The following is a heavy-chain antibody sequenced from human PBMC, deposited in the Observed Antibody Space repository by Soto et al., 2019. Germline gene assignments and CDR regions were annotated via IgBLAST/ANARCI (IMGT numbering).Heavy chain of an antibody. Sequence: SQTLSLTCVISGDSVSSNSATWNWIRQSPSRGLEWLGRTYYRSKWYDDYAISVKSRITINPDTSKNQFSLQLNSVTPEDTAVYYCASGYDYVWGSYRQYYFDYWGQGTLVTVSS. J-gene: IGHJ4*02. CDR1: GDSVSSNSAT. CDR3: ASGYDYVWGSYRQYYFDY. CDR2: TYYRSKWYD. D-gene: IGHD3-16*02. V-gene: IGHV6-1*01.